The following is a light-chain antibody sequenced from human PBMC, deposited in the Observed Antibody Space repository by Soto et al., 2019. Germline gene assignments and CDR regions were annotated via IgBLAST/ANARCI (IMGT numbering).Light chain of an antibody. CDR2: EVT. J-gene: IGLJ3*02. V-gene: IGLV2-8*01. CDR3: SSYAGSNNWV. Sequence: QSALTQPPSASGSPGQSVTISCTGTSSDIGGYDYVSWYQQHPGKAPRLVIYEVTKRPSGVPDRFSGSKSGNTASLTVSGLQAEDETHYYCSSYAGSNNWVFGGGTNLTVL. CDR1: SSDIGGYDY.